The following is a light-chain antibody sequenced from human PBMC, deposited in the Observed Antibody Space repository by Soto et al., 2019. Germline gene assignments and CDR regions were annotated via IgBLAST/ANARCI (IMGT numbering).Light chain of an antibody. CDR2: EVK. CDR1: SRDVGSYDL. Sequence: LTQPASVSGSLGQSITISCTGTSRDVGSYDLVSWYQQHPGKVPKFLIYEVKKRPSGVSDRFSGSKSGNTATLTISGLLAEYEADYYCCSYGGSTTFYVFGSGTKVTVL. J-gene: IGLJ1*01. V-gene: IGLV2-23*02. CDR3: CSYGGSTTFYV.